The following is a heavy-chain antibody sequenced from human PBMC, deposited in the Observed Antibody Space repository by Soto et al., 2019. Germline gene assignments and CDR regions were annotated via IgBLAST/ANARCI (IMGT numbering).Heavy chain of an antibody. D-gene: IGHD3-22*01. CDR2: IYPGDSDT. CDR1: GYTFTNYW. J-gene: IGHJ4*02. CDR3: ARQIYDSDTGPNFQYYFDS. Sequence: PGESLKISCKGSGYTFTNYWIGWVRQMPGKGLEWMGIIYPGDSDTKYNPSFQGQVTISADKSITTVFLQWSSLRASDTAMYYCARQIYDSDTGPNFQYYFDSWGQGTPVTVSS. V-gene: IGHV5-51*01.